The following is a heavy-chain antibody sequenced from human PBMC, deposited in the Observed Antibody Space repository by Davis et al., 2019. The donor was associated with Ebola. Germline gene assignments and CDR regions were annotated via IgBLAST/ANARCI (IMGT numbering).Heavy chain of an antibody. Sequence: GESLKISCAASGFSFTSYSMNWVRQAPGKGLEWVAYISGGYTYYAESVKGRFTISRDSAKDSLYLHMDSLRDDETAFYYCSRIYNWGVDFWGQGTLVTVSS. CDR2: ISGGYT. J-gene: IGHJ4*02. D-gene: IGHD1-20*01. V-gene: IGHV3-48*02. CDR3: SRIYNWGVDF. CDR1: GFSFTSYS.